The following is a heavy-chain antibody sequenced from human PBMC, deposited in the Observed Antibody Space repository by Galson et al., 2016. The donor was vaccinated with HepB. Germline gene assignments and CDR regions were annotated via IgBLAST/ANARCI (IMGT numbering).Heavy chain of an antibody. CDR3: ARDDLVVGRFDP. J-gene: IGHJ5*02. CDR2: ISNSDTYT. CDR1: GFTFSDYY. Sequence: SLRLSCAASGFTFSDYYMIWIRQAPGKGLEWLSYISNSDTYTNYADSVKGRFTISRDNAKNSLYLQMNSLRVGDTAVYYCARDDLVVGRFDPWGQGTLVTVSS. V-gene: IGHV3-11*06. D-gene: IGHD2-15*01.